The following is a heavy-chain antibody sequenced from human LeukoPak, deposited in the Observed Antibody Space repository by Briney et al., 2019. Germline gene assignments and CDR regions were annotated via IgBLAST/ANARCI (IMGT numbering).Heavy chain of an antibody. CDR1: GGSISSGGYY. CDR3: ARVGFWSGFTFDY. Sequence: SETLSLTCTVSGGSISSGGYYWSWIRQHPGKGLEWIGYINYSGSTYYNPSLKSRVTISVDTSKNQFSLKLSSVTAADTAVYYCARVGFWSGFTFDYWGQGTLVTVSS. D-gene: IGHD3-3*01. J-gene: IGHJ4*02. V-gene: IGHV4-31*03. CDR2: INYSGST.